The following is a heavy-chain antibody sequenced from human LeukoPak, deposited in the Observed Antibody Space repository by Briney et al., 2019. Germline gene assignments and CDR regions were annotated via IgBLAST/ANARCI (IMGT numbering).Heavy chain of an antibody. D-gene: IGHD1-7*01. CDR3: ARDRGWELFHY. CDR1: GGSISIISYY. V-gene: IGHV4-39*07. CDR2: MYYSGST. Sequence: SETLSLTCTVSGGSISIISYYWGWIRQPPGKGLEWIGNMYYSGSTYYNPSLKSRVTMSVDTSKNQFSLKLSSVTAADTAVYYCARDRGWELFHYWGQGTLVTVSS. J-gene: IGHJ4*02.